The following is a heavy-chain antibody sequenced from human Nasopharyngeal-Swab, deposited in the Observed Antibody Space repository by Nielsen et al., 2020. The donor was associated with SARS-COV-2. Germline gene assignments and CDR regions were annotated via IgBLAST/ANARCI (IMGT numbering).Heavy chain of an antibody. Sequence: WIRQPPGKGLEWVSYISSSSSTIYYVDSVKGRFTISRDNAKNSLYLQMNSLRDEDTAVYYCARRDTAMVLTDYWGQGTLVTVSS. J-gene: IGHJ4*02. CDR2: ISSSSSTI. V-gene: IGHV3-48*02. D-gene: IGHD5-18*01. CDR3: ARRDTAMVLTDY.